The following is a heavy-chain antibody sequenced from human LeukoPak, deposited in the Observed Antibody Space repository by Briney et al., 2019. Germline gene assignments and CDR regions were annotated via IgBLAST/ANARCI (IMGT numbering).Heavy chain of an antibody. CDR2: IFPGDSDT. CDR1: GYIFTTYW. D-gene: IGHD5-18*01. Sequence: GESLKISCKASGYIFTTYWIGWVRQMPGKGLEWMGIIFPGDSDTTYSPSFQGQVTISADKSISTAYLQWSSLKASDTAMYYCARRRGYTYGYIDYWGQGTLVTVSS. V-gene: IGHV5-51*01. CDR3: ARRRGYTYGYIDY. J-gene: IGHJ4*02.